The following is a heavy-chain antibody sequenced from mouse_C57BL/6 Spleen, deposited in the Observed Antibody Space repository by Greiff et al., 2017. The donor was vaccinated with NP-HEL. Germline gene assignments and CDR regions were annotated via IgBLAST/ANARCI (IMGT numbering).Heavy chain of an antibody. J-gene: IGHJ4*01. V-gene: IGHV1-69*01. CDR2: IDPSDSYT. CDR3: ATYYGSKGMDY. CDR1: GYTFTSYW. Sequence: QVQLQQSGAELVMPGASVKLSCKASGYTFTSYWMHWVKQRPGQGLEWIGEIDPSDSYTNYNQKFKGKSTLTVDKSSSTAYMQLSSLTSEDSAVYYCATYYGSKGMDYWGQGTSVTVSS. D-gene: IGHD1-1*01.